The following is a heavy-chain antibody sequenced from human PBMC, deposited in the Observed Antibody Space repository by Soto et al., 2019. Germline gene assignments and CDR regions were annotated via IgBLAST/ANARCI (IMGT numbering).Heavy chain of an antibody. CDR2: MNPNSGNT. D-gene: IGHD5-18*01. V-gene: IGHV1-8*01. CDR1: GYTFTSYD. Sequence: ASVKVSCKASGYTFTSYDINWVRQATGQGLEWMGWMNPNSGNTGYAQKFQGRVTMTRNTSISTAYMELSSLRSEDTAVYYCARVFRKRDTAMVTGYYYYYYMDVWGKGTTVTVSS. CDR3: ARVFRKRDTAMVTGYYYYYYMDV. J-gene: IGHJ6*03.